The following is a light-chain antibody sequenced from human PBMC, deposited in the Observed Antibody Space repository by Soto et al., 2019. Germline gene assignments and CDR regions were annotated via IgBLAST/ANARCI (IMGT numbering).Light chain of an antibody. J-gene: IGLJ1*01. CDR2: GNS. CDR3: QSYDSSLSGV. V-gene: IGLV1-40*01. CDR1: SSNIGAGYD. Sequence: QSVLTQPHSVSGAPGQRVTISCTGSSSNIGAGYDVHWYQQLPGTAPKLLIYGNSNRPSGVPDRFSGSKSGTSASLAITGLQAEDEAEYYCQSYDSSLSGVFGTGTKLTVL.